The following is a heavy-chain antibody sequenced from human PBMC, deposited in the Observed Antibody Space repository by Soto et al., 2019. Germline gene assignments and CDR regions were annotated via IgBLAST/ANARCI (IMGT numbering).Heavy chain of an antibody. Sequence: SETLSLTCTVSGGSISSYYWSWIRQPPGKGLEWIGYIYYSGSTNYNPSLKSRVTISVDTSKNQFSLKLSSVTAADTAVYYCARQDYEYSNFDYWGQGTLVTVSS. CDR2: IYYSGST. CDR3: ARQDYEYSNFDY. CDR1: GGSISSYY. V-gene: IGHV4-59*08. J-gene: IGHJ4*02. D-gene: IGHD3-16*01.